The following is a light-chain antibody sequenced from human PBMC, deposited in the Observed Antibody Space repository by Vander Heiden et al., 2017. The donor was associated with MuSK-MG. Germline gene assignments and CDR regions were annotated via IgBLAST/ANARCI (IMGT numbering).Light chain of an antibody. CDR3: QQYNSYPYT. V-gene: IGKV1-5*03. CDR1: QSISSR. CDR2: KAS. J-gene: IGKJ1*01. Sequence: IQMTPSPSTLSASVGDRVTITCRASQSISSRFAWYQQKPGKAPKLLIYKASSLESGVPSRFSGSGSGTEFTLTISSLQPDDFATYYCQQYNSYPYTFGQGTKVEIK.